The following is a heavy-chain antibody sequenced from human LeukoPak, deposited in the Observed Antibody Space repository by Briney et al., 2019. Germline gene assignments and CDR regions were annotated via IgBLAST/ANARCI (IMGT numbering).Heavy chain of an antibody. CDR2: INHSGST. D-gene: IGHD2-2*01. J-gene: IGHJ4*02. Sequence: SETLSLTCAVYGGSFSGCYWSWIRQPPGKGLEWIGEINHSGSTNYNPSLKSRVTISVDTSKNQFSLKLSSVTAADTAVYYCARWIVVVPAARRYFDYWGQGTLVTVSS. V-gene: IGHV4-34*01. CDR3: ARWIVVVPAARRYFDY. CDR1: GGSFSGCY.